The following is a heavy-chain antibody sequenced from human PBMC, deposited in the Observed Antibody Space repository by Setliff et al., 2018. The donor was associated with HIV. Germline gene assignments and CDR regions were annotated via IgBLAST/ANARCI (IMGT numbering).Heavy chain of an antibody. Sequence: ASVKVSCKASGYTFTSYDIHWLRQATGQGLEWMGWMNPNSGNTGYAQKFQGRVTITRKTSISTAFMELSGLRSDDTAVYFCARGFRYYSGSRSFTTSDYWGQGTLVTVSS. CDR1: GYTFTSYD. D-gene: IGHD1-26*01. CDR3: ARGFRYYSGSRSFTTSDY. CDR2: MNPNSGNT. J-gene: IGHJ4*02. V-gene: IGHV1-8*03.